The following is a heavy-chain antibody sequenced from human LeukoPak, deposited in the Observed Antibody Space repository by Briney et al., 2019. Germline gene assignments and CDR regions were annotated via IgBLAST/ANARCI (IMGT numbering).Heavy chain of an antibody. V-gene: IGHV4-4*02. D-gene: IGHD3-10*01. CDR1: GDSITSGNW. CDR2: VYHDETT. J-gene: IGHJ3*02. Sequence: SETLSLTYAVSGDSITSGNWWNWVRQSPGKGLEWIGEVYHDETTNYNPSLKSRVTISADKSKNHFSLRLSAVTAADTAVYYCARADTSGTDSSDAFDIWGQGTVVTVSS. CDR3: ARADTSGTDSSDAFDI.